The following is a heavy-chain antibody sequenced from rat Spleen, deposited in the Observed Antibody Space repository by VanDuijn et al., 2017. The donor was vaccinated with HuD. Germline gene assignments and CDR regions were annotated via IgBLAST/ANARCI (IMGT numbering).Heavy chain of an antibody. J-gene: IGHJ1*01. V-gene: IGHV5-29*01. D-gene: IGHD2-7*01. CDR3: VRQGYLRDWYFDF. Sequence: EVQLVESDGGLVQPGRSLKLSCAASGFTFSDYYMAWVRQAPTKGLEWVATISYDGSSTYYRDSVKGRFTISRDIAKSTLYLQMDSLRSEDTATYYCVRQGYLRDWYFDFWGPGTMVTVSS. CDR2: ISYDGSST. CDR1: GFTFSDYY.